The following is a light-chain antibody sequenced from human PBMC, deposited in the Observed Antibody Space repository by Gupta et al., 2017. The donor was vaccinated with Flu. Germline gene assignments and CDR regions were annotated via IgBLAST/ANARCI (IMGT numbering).Light chain of an antibody. CDR1: SGYSRYA. V-gene: IGLV4-69*01. CDR2: LNSDGSN. Sequence: VKITCTLSSGYSRYAIECHRHQPDTGPPYVMKLNSDGSNSKGDAIPVCFSASGAAAARNLTIASGQAEDEDDYYCQTGSTDIRVFGGGTKLTVL. CDR3: QTGSTDIRV. J-gene: IGLJ3*02.